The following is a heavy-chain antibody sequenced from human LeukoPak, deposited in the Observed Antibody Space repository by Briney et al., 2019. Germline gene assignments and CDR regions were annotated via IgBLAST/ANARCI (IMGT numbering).Heavy chain of an antibody. CDR3: AAGYSSGR. Sequence: PSETLSLTCTVSGGSISGSSYYWGWIRQPPGKGLEWIGSIYYSGSTYYNPSLKSRVTISVDTSKNQFSLKLSSVTAADTAVYYCAAGYSSGRWGQGTLVTVSS. D-gene: IGHD6-19*01. CDR1: GGSISGSSYY. V-gene: IGHV4-39*07. CDR2: IYYSGST. J-gene: IGHJ4*02.